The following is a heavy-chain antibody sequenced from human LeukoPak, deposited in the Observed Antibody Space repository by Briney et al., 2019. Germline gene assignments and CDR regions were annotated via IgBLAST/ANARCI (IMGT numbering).Heavy chain of an antibody. V-gene: IGHV3-30*02. D-gene: IGHD2-2*01. Sequence: GGSLRLSCAASGFTFSSYGIHWVRQAPGKGLEWVAFIRYDGSNKYYADSVKGRFTISRDNSKNTLYLQMNSLRAEDTAVYYCAKAYCSSTSCYIDYWGQGTLVTVSS. CDR1: GFTFSSYG. CDR2: IRYDGSNK. CDR3: AKAYCSSTSCYIDY. J-gene: IGHJ4*02.